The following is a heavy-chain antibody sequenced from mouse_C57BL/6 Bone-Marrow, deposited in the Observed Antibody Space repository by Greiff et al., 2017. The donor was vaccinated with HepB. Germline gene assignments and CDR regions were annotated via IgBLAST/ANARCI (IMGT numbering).Heavy chain of an antibody. J-gene: IGHJ1*03. D-gene: IGHD1-1*01. CDR2: IHPNSGST. V-gene: IGHV1-64*01. CDR3: ARRTVVPYWYFDV. CDR1: GYTFTSYW. Sequence: VQLQQPGAELVKPGASVKLSCKASGYTFTSYWMHWVKQRPGQGLEWIGMIHPNSGSTNYNEKFKSKATLTVDKSSRTAYMQLSSLTSEDSAVYYCARRTVVPYWYFDVWGTGTTVTVSS.